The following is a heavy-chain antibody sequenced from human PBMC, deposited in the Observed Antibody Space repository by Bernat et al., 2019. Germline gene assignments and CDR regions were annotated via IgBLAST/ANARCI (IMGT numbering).Heavy chain of an antibody. Sequence: EVQLVESGGDLVQPGGSLRLSCAASGFTFSSFWMAWVRQAPGKGLEWVANINYDGSKKYYVDSVEGRFTISRDNAKSSLYLQMNSLRGDDTAVYHCMRDRPVSWGGPDYWGQGTLVSVSS. J-gene: IGHJ4*02. V-gene: IGHV3-7*03. CDR3: MRDRPVSWGGPDY. CDR1: GFTFSSFW. D-gene: IGHD3-10*01. CDR2: INYDGSKK.